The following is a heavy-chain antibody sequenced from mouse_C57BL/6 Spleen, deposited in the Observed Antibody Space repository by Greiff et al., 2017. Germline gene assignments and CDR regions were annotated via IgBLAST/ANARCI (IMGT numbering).Heavy chain of an antibody. D-gene: IGHD2-5*01. Sequence: VQLQQSGPGLVKPSQSLSLTCSVTGYSITSGYYWNWIRQFPGNKLEWMGYISYDGSNNYNPSLKNRISITRDTSKNQLFLKLNSVTTEDTATYYCARGGYSNPFDYWGQGTTLTVSS. J-gene: IGHJ2*01. V-gene: IGHV3-6*01. CDR2: ISYDGSN. CDR3: ARGGYSNPFDY. CDR1: GYSITSGYY.